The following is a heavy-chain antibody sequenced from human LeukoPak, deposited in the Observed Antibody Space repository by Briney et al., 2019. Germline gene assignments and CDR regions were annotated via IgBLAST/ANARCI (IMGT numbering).Heavy chain of an antibody. CDR3: ARASPGDFWSGYSAGYFDY. Sequence: SETLSLTCTVSGGSISSYYWSWIRQPPGKGLECIGYIYYSRSTNYNPSLKSRVTISVDTSKNQFSLKLSSVTAADTAVYYCARASPGDFWSGYSAGYFDYWGQGTLVTVSS. J-gene: IGHJ4*02. CDR2: IYYSRST. V-gene: IGHV4-59*01. CDR1: GGSISSYY. D-gene: IGHD3-3*01.